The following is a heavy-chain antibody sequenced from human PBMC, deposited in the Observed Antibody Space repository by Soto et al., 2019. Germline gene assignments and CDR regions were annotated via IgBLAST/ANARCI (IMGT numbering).Heavy chain of an antibody. V-gene: IGHV3-74*01. CDR3: ARELELDWFDP. J-gene: IGHJ5*02. Sequence: PGGSLRLSCAASGFTFSSYWMHWVRQAPGKGLVWVSRINSDGSSTSYADSVKGRFTISRDNAKNTLYLQMNSPRAEDTAVYYCARELELDWFDPWGQGTLVTVSS. CDR2: INSDGSST. CDR1: GFTFSSYW. D-gene: IGHD1-7*01.